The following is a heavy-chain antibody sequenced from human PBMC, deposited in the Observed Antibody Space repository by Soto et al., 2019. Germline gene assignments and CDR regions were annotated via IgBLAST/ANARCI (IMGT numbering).Heavy chain of an antibody. CDR3: AKDPIANNGVWDPFGM. CDR1: GFNFPAYA. V-gene: IGHV3-23*01. D-gene: IGHD2-8*01. CDR2: LVGSGADI. Sequence: EVQLLESGGGLVQPGGSLRLSCAASGFNFPAYAMNWVRQAPGKGLQWVSGLVGSGADINYADSVKGRFTVSRDNSRNTVYLEMNRPRGQDPAVYYCAKDPIANNGVWDPFGMRGRGKKVNVSS. J-gene: IGHJ3*02.